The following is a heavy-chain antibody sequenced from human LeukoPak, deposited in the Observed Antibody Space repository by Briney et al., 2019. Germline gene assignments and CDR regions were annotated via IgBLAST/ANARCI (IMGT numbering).Heavy chain of an antibody. CDR3: ARDPSYYYGSGVPGGGWFDP. D-gene: IGHD3-10*01. V-gene: IGHV1-69*13. CDR2: IIPIFGTA. Sequence: SVKVSCKASGGTFSSYAISWVRQAPGQGLEWMGEIIPIFGTANYAQKFQGRVTITADESTSTAYMELSSLRSEDTAVYYCARDPSYYYGSGVPGGGWFDPWGQGTLVTVSS. J-gene: IGHJ5*02. CDR1: GGTFSSYA.